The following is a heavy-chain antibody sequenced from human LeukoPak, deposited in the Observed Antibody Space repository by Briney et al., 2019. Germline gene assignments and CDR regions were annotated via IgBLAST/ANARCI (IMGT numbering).Heavy chain of an antibody. J-gene: IGHJ5*02. CDR1: GFTFSSYW. Sequence: PGGSLRLSCAASGFTFSSYWMSWVRQAPGKGLEWVANIKQDGSEKYYVDSVKGRFTISRDNAKNSLYLQMNSLRAEDTAVYYCATVPVPYCSGGSCYSGWFDPWGQGTLVTVSS. CDR2: IKQDGSEK. D-gene: IGHD2-15*01. V-gene: IGHV3-7*03. CDR3: ATVPVPYCSGGSCYSGWFDP.